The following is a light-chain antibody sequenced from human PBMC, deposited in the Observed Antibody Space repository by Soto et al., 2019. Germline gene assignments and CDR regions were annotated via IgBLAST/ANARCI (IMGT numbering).Light chain of an antibody. J-gene: IGKJ2*01. V-gene: IGKV3-20*01. Sequence: EIVLTQSPGTLSLSPGERATLSCMASQSVSSSYLAWYQQTTGKAPRLLIYRASSRATGIPDTFSGSESGTGFTLTISILEPKDLAVYYGQQYCNSPIYTVGQVSKLEIK. CDR3: QQYCNSPIYT. CDR1: QSVSSSY. CDR2: RAS.